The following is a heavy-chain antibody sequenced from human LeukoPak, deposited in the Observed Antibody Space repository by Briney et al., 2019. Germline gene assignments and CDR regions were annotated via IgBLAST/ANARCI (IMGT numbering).Heavy chain of an antibody. CDR1: GFTFSSYA. CDR2: ISGSGGST. V-gene: IGHV3-23*01. CDR3: AKAASSWYYSSGWYGTSPAYYYYGMDV. J-gene: IGHJ6*02. Sequence: QPGRSLRLSCAASGFTFSSYAMSWVRQAPGKGLEWVSAISGSGGSTYYADSVKGRFTISRDNSKNTLYLQMNSLRAEDTAVYYCAKAASSWYYSSGWYGTSPAYYYYGMDVWGQGTTVTVSS. D-gene: IGHD6-19*01.